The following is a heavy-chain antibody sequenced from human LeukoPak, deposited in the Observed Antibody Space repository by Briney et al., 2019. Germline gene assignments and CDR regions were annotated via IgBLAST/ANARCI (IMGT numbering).Heavy chain of an antibody. CDR2: LRTDNDDA. CDR1: GYTFASHD. J-gene: IGHJ4*01. V-gene: IGHV1-8*01. D-gene: IGHD6-13*01. CDR3: ARGGTAAETSGFDH. Sequence: ASVKVSCKASGYTFASHDIIWVRQATGQGLEYMGWLRTDNDDAGYAEKFQGRVNLTRGTSTSTAYMELNSLTFDDTAVYYCARGGTAAETSGFDHWGRGTQVTVSA.